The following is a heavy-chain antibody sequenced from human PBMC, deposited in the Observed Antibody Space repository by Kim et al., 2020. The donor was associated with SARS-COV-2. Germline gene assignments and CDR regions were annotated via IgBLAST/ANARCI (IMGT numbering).Heavy chain of an antibody. CDR2: YN. V-gene: IGHV6-1*01. CDR3: ARETNRAFDI. J-gene: IGHJ3*02. Sequence: YNKYAVTVKSRITINPTTSKNQFALQLNSVTPEETAVYYCARETNRAFDIWGQGTMVTVSS.